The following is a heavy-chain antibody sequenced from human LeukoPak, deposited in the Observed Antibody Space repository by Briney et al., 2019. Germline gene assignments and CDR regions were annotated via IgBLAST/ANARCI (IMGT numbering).Heavy chain of an antibody. D-gene: IGHD4-23*01. CDR1: GFTFSSYE. V-gene: IGHV3-48*03. CDR3: AASITPNAFDI. CDR2: ISSSGSTI. J-gene: IGHJ3*02. Sequence: PGGSPRLSCAASGFTFSSYEMNWVRQAPGKGLEWVSYISSSGSTIYYADSVKGRFTISRDNAKNSLYLQMNSLRAEDTAVYYCAASITPNAFDIWGQGTMVTVSS.